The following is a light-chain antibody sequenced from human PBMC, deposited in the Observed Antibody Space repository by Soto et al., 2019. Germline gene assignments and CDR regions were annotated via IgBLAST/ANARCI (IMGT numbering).Light chain of an antibody. CDR3: CSYAGSSTV. CDR2: EVS. Sequence: QSALTQPASVSGSPGQSITISCTGTSSDVGSYNLVSWYQQHPGKAPKLMIYEVSKRPSGVSNRFSGSKSGNTASLTISGLQAEHEADYYCCSYAGSSTVFGGGTKLTVL. J-gene: IGLJ2*01. V-gene: IGLV2-23*02. CDR1: SSDVGSYNL.